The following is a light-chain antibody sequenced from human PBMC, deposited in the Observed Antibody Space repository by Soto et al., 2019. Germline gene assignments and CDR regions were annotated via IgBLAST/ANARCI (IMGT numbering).Light chain of an antibody. V-gene: IGKV3-20*01. CDR3: QQYCSSRPYT. CDR2: GAS. J-gene: IGKJ2*01. CDR1: QSVSSSY. Sequence: DIVVTQSPGTLSLSPGERATLSCRASQSVSSSYLAWYQQKPGQAPRLLIYGASSRATGVPDRFSVSGSGTDFTPAISRLEPEAVAVYSCQQYCSSRPYTFGQGTKLEIK.